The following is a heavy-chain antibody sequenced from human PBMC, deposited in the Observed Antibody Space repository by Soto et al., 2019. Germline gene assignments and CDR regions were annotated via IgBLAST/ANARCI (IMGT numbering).Heavy chain of an antibody. J-gene: IGHJ4*02. D-gene: IGHD2-2*01. V-gene: IGHV1-18*04. CDR1: GGTFSSYS. CDR3: ARQAVPAASGYYFDY. CDR2: VGAKNGNI. Sequence: ASVKVSCKAPGGTFSSYSINWVRQAPGQGLEWMGRVGAKNGNINFVQKFQGRVTMTTDTSTRTAYLELSSLRSDDTAVYYCARQAVPAASGYYFDYWGQGTLVTVSS.